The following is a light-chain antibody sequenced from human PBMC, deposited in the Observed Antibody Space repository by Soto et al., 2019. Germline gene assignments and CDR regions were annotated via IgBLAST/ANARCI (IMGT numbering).Light chain of an antibody. Sequence: DIQMTQSPSTLSASVGDRVTITCRASQSISSWLAWYQQKPGKAPKLLIYKASTLQSGVPSRFSGSGSGTEFTLTISSLQPDDFATYYGQHYNSYSPTWTFGQGTKVEIK. CDR2: KAS. V-gene: IGKV1-5*03. CDR3: QHYNSYSPTWT. CDR1: QSISSW. J-gene: IGKJ1*01.